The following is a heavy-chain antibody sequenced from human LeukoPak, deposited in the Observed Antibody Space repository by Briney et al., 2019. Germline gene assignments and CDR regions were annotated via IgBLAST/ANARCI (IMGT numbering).Heavy chain of an antibody. CDR3: AKDGGSGSPMYYMDV. V-gene: IGHV3-43*01. CDR2: ISWDGGST. Sequence: GGSLRLSCAASGCTFDDYTMHWVREAPGKGLEWVSLISWDGGSTYYADSVKGRFTISRDNSKNSLYLQMNSLRTEDTALYYCAKDGGSGSPMYYMDVWGKGTTVTVSS. D-gene: IGHD3-10*01. J-gene: IGHJ6*03. CDR1: GCTFDDYT.